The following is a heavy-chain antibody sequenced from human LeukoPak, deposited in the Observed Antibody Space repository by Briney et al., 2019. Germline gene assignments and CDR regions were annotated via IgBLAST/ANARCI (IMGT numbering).Heavy chain of an antibody. V-gene: IGHV4-34*01. Sequence: SETLSLTCAVYGGSFSGYYWSWIRQPPGKGLEWIGEINHSGSTNYNPSLKSRVTISVDTSKNQFSLKLSSVTAADTAVYYCARGLAGTGTWYFDLWGRGTLVTVSS. CDR3: ARGLAGTGTWYFDL. J-gene: IGHJ2*01. CDR2: INHSGST. D-gene: IGHD6-13*01. CDR1: GGSFSGYY.